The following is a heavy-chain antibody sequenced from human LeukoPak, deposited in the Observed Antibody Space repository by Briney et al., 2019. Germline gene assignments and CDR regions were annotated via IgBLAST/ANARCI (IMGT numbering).Heavy chain of an antibody. CDR1: GFTFSSYS. J-gene: IGHJ6*02. V-gene: IGHV3-21*04. CDR3: AKLFRSDYDFWSGYYYYYGMDV. D-gene: IGHD3-3*01. Sequence: PGGSLRLSCAASGFTFSSYSMNWVRQAPGKGLEWVSSISSSSSYIYYADSVKGRLTISRDNAKNSLYLQMNSLRAEDTAVYYCAKLFRSDYDFWSGYYYYYGMDVWGQGTTVTVSS. CDR2: ISSSSSYI.